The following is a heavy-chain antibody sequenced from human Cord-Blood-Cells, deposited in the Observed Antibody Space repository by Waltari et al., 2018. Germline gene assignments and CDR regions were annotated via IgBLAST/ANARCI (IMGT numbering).Heavy chain of an antibody. D-gene: IGHD5-12*01. CDR1: GFTFSSYS. CDR2: ISSSSTI. CDR3: ARDLGYGPPPDY. Sequence: EVQLVESGGGLVQTGGSLRLSCAASGFTFSSYSMMWVRQAPREGLEWVSYISSSSTIYYADSVKGRFTISRDNAKNSLYLQMNSLRDEDTAVYYCARDLGYGPPPDYWGQGTLVTVSS. J-gene: IGHJ4*02. V-gene: IGHV3-48*02.